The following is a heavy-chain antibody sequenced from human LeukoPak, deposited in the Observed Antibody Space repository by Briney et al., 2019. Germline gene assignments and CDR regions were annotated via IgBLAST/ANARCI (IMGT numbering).Heavy chain of an antibody. CDR2: IYYSGST. Sequence: SETLSLPCTVSGGSIRTYYWTWIRQPPGKGLEWIGYIYYSGSTNYNPSLKSRVTMSVDTSKNQFSLKLNSVTAADTAVYYCARDRLGLPVDYWGRGTLVTVSS. V-gene: IGHV4-59*01. CDR1: GGSIRTYY. D-gene: IGHD3-16*01. CDR3: ARDRLGLPVDY. J-gene: IGHJ4*02.